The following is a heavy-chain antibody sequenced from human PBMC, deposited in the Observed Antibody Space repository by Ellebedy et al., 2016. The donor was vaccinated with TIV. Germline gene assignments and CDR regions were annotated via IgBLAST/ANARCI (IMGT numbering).Heavy chain of an antibody. CDR3: ASASSSFTLENDAFDI. CDR1: GGSISSGSYY. CDR2: IYYSGST. D-gene: IGHD6-13*01. Sequence: GSLRLXXTVSGGSISSGSYYWSWIRQPPGKGLEWIGYIYYSGSTNYNPSLKSRVTISVDTSKNQFSLKLSSVTAADTAVYYCASASSSFTLENDAFDIWGQGTMVTVSS. V-gene: IGHV4-61*01. J-gene: IGHJ3*02.